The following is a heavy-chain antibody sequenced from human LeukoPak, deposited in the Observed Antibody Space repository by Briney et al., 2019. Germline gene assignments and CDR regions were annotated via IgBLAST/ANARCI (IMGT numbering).Heavy chain of an antibody. CDR3: AREAHYYDSSGYYFPFDY. J-gene: IGHJ4*02. CDR1: GYTFTSYG. CDR2: ISAYNGNT. D-gene: IGHD3-22*01. Sequence: ASVKVSCKASGYTFTSYGISWVRQAPGQGLEWMGWISAYNGNTNYAQKLQGRVTMTTDTSTSTAYMELRSLRSDDTAVYYCAREAHYYDSSGYYFPFDYWGQGTLVTVSS. V-gene: IGHV1-18*01.